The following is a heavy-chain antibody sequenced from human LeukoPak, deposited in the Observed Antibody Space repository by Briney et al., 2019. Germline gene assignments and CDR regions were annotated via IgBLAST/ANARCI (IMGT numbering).Heavy chain of an antibody. CDR1: GFTVSSNY. J-gene: IGHJ4*02. CDR2: IYSGGST. Sequence: GGSLRLSCAASGFTVSSNYMSWVRQAPGKGLEWVSVIYSGGSTYYADSVKGRFTISRDNSKNTLYLQMNSLRAEDTAVYYCARGRDRYKHFDYWGQGTLVTVSS. D-gene: IGHD5-24*01. V-gene: IGHV3-53*01. CDR3: ARGRDRYKHFDY.